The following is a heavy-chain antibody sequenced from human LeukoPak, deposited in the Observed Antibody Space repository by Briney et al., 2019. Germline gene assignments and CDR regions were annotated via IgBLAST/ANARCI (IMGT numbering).Heavy chain of an antibody. J-gene: IGHJ4*02. D-gene: IGHD3-10*01. V-gene: IGHV1-18*01. CDR3: ARDAYGSGKGYFDY. Sequence: ASVKVSCKASGYTFTSYGISWVRQAPGQGLEWMGWISAYDGNTNSAQKFQGRVTMTTDTSTSTAYMELRSLRSDDTAVYYCARDAYGSGKGYFDYWGQGTLVTVSS. CDR1: GYTFTSYG. CDR2: ISAYDGNT.